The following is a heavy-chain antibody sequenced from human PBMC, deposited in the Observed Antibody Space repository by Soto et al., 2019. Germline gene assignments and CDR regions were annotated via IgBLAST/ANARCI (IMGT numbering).Heavy chain of an antibody. Sequence: SVKVSCKASGFTFTSSAMQWVRQARGQRLEWIGWIVVGSGNTNYAQKFQERVTITRDMSTSTAYMELSSLRSEDTAVYYCATANANPETETWYYYGSGSYSAFDIWGQGTMVTVSS. CDR2: IVVGSGNT. CDR3: ATANANPETETWYYYGSGSYSAFDI. D-gene: IGHD3-10*01. J-gene: IGHJ3*02. CDR1: GFTFTSSA. V-gene: IGHV1-58*02.